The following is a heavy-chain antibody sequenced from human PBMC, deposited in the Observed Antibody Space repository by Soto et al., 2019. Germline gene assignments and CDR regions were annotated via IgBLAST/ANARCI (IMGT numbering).Heavy chain of an antibody. CDR3: ARESGGATATLDYYYFYMVV. J-gene: IGHJ6*03. CDR1: GDSFNDYY. V-gene: IGHV1-2*04. Sequence: VQLVQSGAEVRKPGASVKVSCKSSGDSFNDYYIHWVRQAPGQGLEWMGWINPNGGVTKYAQKFQGWVTMTRDTSIRTVYMELSRLRSDDTAVYYCARESGGATATLDYYYFYMVVWGKGTTVTVS. CDR2: INPNGGVT. D-gene: IGHD5-12*01.